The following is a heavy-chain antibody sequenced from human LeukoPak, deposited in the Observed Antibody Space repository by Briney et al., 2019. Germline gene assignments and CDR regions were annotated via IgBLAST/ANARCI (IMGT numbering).Heavy chain of an antibody. J-gene: IGHJ4*02. Sequence: SETLSLTCAVSGYSITSGYYWGWIRQPPGKGLEWIGTIYHSGSTYYNPSLKSRVTISVDTSKNQFSLELSSVTAADTAVYYCARSLYSSVDYWGQGTLVTVSS. V-gene: IGHV4-38-2*01. CDR1: GYSITSGYY. CDR2: IYHSGST. D-gene: IGHD6-19*01. CDR3: ARSLYSSVDY.